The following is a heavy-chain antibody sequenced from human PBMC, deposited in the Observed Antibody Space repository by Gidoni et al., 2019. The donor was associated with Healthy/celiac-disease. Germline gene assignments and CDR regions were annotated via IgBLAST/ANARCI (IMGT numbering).Heavy chain of an antibody. D-gene: IGHD4-17*01. J-gene: IGHJ5*02. V-gene: IGHV4-39*01. CDR2: IYYSGST. CDR1: GCSISSSSYY. Sequence: QLQLQESGPGLVKPSETLSLTCTVSGCSISSSSYYWGWIRQPPGKGLEWIGSIYYSGSTYYNPSLKSRVTISVDTSKNQFSLKLSSVTAADTAVYYCARQYGDYGMGRTRAWGQGTLVTVSS. CDR3: ARQYGDYGMGRTRA.